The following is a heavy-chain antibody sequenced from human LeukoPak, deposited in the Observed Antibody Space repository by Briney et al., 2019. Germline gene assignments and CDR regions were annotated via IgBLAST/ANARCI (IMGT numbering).Heavy chain of an antibody. CDR3: ARVRDGTYDAFDM. CDR1: GFTFSSYA. Sequence: GGSLRLSCAASGFTFSSYAMHWVRQAPGKGLEWVAVISYDGSNKNYADSVKGRFTISRDNSKNTLYLQMNSLRAEDTALYYCARVRDGTYDAFDMWGQGTMVTVSS. J-gene: IGHJ3*02. CDR2: ISYDGSNK. V-gene: IGHV3-30*04.